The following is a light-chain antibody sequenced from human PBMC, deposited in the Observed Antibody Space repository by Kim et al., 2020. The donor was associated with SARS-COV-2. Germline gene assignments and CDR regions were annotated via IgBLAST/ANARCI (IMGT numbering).Light chain of an antibody. CDR2: DVT. V-gene: IGLV2-11*01. J-gene: IGLJ2*01. CDR3: CSFAGNSVI. Sequence: LTQPRSVSGSPGQSVTMSCTGTRSDVGAYNYVSWYQQHPGKAPKVVIYDVTNRPSGVPDRFSGSKSGNTASLTISGLQAEDEADYYCCSFAGNSVIFGGGTQLTVL. CDR1: RSDVGAYNY.